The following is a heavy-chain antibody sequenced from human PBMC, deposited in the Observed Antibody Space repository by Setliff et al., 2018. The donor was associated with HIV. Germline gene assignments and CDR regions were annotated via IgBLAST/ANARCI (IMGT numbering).Heavy chain of an antibody. J-gene: IGHJ6*03. CDR1: GYTFHYYD. CDR2: ITAGNGDT. CDR3: AREGKFRYYYYMDV. V-gene: IGHV1-3*01. Sequence: ASVKVSCKASGYTFHYYDIHWVRQAPGQGLEWMGRITAGNGDTKYSQKFQDRVTLTSDMSANTVYMDLTTLRSEDTAVYYCAREGKFRYYYYMDVWGKGTTVTVSS. D-gene: IGHD3-10*01.